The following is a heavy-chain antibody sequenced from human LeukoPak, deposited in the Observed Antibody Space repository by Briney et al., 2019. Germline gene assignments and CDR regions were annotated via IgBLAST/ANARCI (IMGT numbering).Heavy chain of an antibody. D-gene: IGHD2-2*01. CDR2: ISGNGDGT. CDR1: GFTFRSYA. Sequence: GGSLRLSCAASGFTFRSYAMSWVRQAPGKGLEWVSAISGNGDGTYYADSVKGRFTISRDNSKNTLYLQMNSLRAEDAAVYYCAKGDCSSTSCYAPADYWGQGTLATVSS. V-gene: IGHV3-23*01. CDR3: AKGDCSSTSCYAPADY. J-gene: IGHJ4*02.